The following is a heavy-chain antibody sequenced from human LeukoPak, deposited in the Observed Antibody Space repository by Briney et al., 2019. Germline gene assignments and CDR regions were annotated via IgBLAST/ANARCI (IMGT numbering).Heavy chain of an antibody. J-gene: IGHJ4*02. Sequence: GGSLRLSCAASGFTFSTYSMNWVRQAPGKGLEWVSYITRSSSAIYYADSVKGRFTISRDNAKNSLYLQMNNLRDEDTAVYYCARESSIDYWGQGTLVTVSS. V-gene: IGHV3-48*02. CDR3: ARESSIDY. CDR1: GFTFSTYS. CDR2: ITRSSSAI.